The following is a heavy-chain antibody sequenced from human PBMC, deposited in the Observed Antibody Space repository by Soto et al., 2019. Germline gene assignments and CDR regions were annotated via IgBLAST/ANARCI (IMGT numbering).Heavy chain of an antibody. J-gene: IGHJ5*02. CDR3: ATMGITGTTEWLDP. Sequence: PGGSLRLSCAASGFTFSSYGMHWVRQAPGKGLEWVAVIWYDGSNKYYADSVKGRFTISRDNSKNTLYLQMNSLRAEDTAVYYCATMGITGTTEWLDPWGRGTLVTVSS. D-gene: IGHD1-7*01. CDR1: GFTFSSYG. V-gene: IGHV3-33*08. CDR2: IWYDGSNK.